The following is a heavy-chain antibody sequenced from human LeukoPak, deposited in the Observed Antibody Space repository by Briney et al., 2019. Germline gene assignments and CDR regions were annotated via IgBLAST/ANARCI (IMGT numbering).Heavy chain of an antibody. D-gene: IGHD2-2*02. CDR2: IYYSGST. Sequence: PSETLSLTCTVSGGSISSGDYYWSWIRQPPGKGLEWIGYIYYSGSTYYNPSLKSRVTISVDTSKNQFSLKLSSVTAADTAVYYCARLGYCSSTSCYTGWFDPWGQGTLVTVSS. CDR1: GGSISSGDYY. V-gene: IGHV4-30-4*01. CDR3: ARLGYCSSTSCYTGWFDP. J-gene: IGHJ5*02.